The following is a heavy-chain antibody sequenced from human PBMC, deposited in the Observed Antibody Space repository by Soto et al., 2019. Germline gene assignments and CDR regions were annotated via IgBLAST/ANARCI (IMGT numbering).Heavy chain of an antibody. CDR2: IYTSGST. J-gene: IGHJ6*02. D-gene: IGHD1-7*01. CDR1: GGSISSYY. V-gene: IGHV4-4*07. Sequence: SETLSLTCTVSGGSISSYYCIFIRQPSFKGLEWIGRIYTSGSTNYNPSLKSRVTMSVDTSKNQFSLKLSSVTAADTAVYYCARDSNWNYGGYYYGMDVWGQGTTVTVS. CDR3: ARDSNWNYGGYYYGMDV.